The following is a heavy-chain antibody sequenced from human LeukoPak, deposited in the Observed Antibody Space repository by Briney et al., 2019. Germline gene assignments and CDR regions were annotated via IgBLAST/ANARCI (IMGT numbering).Heavy chain of an antibody. CDR3: ARGRGIDI. CDR2: IKPDGSDK. V-gene: IGHV3-7*05. J-gene: IGHJ3*02. Sequence: GGSLRLSCAASGFTFSTYWMSWVRQAPGKGLEWVANIKPDGSDKYYVDSAKGRFTISRDNARNSLYLQMNSLRAEDTAVYYCARGRGIDIWGQGTMVGVSS. CDR1: GFTFSTYW.